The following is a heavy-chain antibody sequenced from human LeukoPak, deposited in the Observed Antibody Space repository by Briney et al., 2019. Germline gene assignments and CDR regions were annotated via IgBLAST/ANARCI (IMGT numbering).Heavy chain of an antibody. CDR3: ARHMSVLRFLEWLLYRPYYYYGMDV. V-gene: IGHV1-69*13. D-gene: IGHD3-3*01. CDR1: GGTFSSYA. Sequence: GASVKVSCKASGGTFSSYAISWVRQAPGQGLEWMGGIIPIFGTANYAQKFQGRVTITADESTSTAYMELSSLRSEDTAVYYCARHMSVLRFLEWLLYRPYYYYGMDVWGQGTTVTVSS. CDR2: IIPIFGTA. J-gene: IGHJ6*02.